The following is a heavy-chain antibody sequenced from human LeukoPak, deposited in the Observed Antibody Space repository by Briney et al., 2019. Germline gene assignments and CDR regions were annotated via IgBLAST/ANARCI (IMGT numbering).Heavy chain of an antibody. J-gene: IGHJ4*02. CDR3: AVRHCSSTSCYPPGDFDY. D-gene: IGHD2-2*01. CDR1: GGTFSCYA. Sequence: ASVKVSCKASGGTFSCYAISWVRQAPGQGLEWMGGIIPIFGTANHAQKFQGRVTITTDESTSTAYMELSSLRSEDTAVYYCAVRHCSSTSCYPPGDFDYWGQGTLVTVSS. V-gene: IGHV1-69*05. CDR2: IIPIFGTA.